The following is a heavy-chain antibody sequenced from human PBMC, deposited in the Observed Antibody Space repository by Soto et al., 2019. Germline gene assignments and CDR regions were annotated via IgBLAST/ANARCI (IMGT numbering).Heavy chain of an antibody. CDR2: IYPGDSDT. CDR3: ARSISHDYGDFSFDY. J-gene: IGHJ4*02. Sequence: PXESLKIYWQCSGNSFTSYWIGLVLQMPGKGLEWMGIIYPGDSDTRYSPSFQGQVTISADKSISTAYLQWSSLKASDTAMYYCARSISHDYGDFSFDYWGQGTLVTVSS. V-gene: IGHV5-51*01. D-gene: IGHD4-17*01. CDR1: GNSFTSYW.